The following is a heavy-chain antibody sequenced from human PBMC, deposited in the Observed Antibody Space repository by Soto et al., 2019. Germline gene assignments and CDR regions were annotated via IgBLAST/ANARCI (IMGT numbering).Heavy chain of an antibody. CDR2: IIPIFGTA. Sequence: QVQLVQSGAEVKKPGSSMKVSCKASGGTFSSYAISWVRQAPGQGLEWMGGIIPIFGTANYAQEFQGRVTITADESTSTAYMELSSLRSEDTAVYYCETAPRVLTGYSLWGQGTLVTVSS. D-gene: IGHD3-9*01. V-gene: IGHV1-69*01. J-gene: IGHJ4*02. CDR1: GGTFSSYA. CDR3: ETAPRVLTGYSL.